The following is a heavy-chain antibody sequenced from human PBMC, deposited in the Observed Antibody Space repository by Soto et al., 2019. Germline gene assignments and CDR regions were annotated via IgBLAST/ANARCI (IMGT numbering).Heavy chain of an antibody. D-gene: IGHD6-13*01. CDR3: AKESPLRGSSPPD. J-gene: IGHJ4*02. Sequence: EVQLLESGGGLVQPGGSLRLSCAASGFTFSSYAMSWVRQAPGKGLEWVSAISGSGGSTYYADSVKGRFTISRDNSKNTLDLQMDRLRAEDTAVYYCAKESPLRGSSPPDWGQGTLVTVSS. V-gene: IGHV3-23*01. CDR1: GFTFSSYA. CDR2: ISGSGGST.